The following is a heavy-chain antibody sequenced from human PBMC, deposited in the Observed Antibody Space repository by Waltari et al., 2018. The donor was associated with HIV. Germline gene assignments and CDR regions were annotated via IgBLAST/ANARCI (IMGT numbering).Heavy chain of an antibody. CDR1: RFTFSSYA. J-gene: IGHJ4*02. D-gene: IGHD6-19*01. V-gene: IGHV3-30*18. CDR3: AKGASGWSPGY. CDR2: ISYYGDNK. Sequence: QVQLVESGGGVVQPGRSLRLSCAASRFTFSSYAMHWVRQAPGKGLEWVAVISYYGDNKYYADSVKCRFTISRDNSKNTLYLQMNSLRAEDTAVYYCAKGASGWSPGYWGQGTLVTVSS.